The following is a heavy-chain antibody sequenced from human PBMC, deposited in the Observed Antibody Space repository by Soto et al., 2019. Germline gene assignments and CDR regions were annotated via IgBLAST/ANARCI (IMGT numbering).Heavy chain of an antibody. V-gene: IGHV1-18*01. CDR2: ISAYNGNT. CDR1: GYTFTIYG. Sequence: ASVKVSCKASGYTFTIYGISCVLQSPLQWLDWMGCISAYNGNTNYAQKLQGRVTMTTDTSTSTAYMELRSLRSDDTAVYYCARDRVTRYCSGGSCYSSGHYYYYGMDVWGQGTTVTVSS. CDR3: ARDRVTRYCSGGSCYSSGHYYYYGMDV. D-gene: IGHD2-15*01. J-gene: IGHJ6*02.